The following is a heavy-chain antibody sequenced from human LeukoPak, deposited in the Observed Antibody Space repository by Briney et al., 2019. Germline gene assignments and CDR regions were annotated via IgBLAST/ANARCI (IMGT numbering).Heavy chain of an antibody. V-gene: IGHV1-2*06. J-gene: IGHJ6*03. CDR3: ARDLYGDYEHYYYYFYMDV. CDR2: INPNSGGT. Sequence: GASVKVSCKASGYTFTGYYMHWVRQAPGQGLEWMGRINPNSGGTNYAQKFQGRVTMTRDTSISTAYMELSRLRSDDTAVYYCARDLYGDYEHYYYYFYMDVWGKGTTVTVSS. D-gene: IGHD4-17*01. CDR1: GYTFTGYY.